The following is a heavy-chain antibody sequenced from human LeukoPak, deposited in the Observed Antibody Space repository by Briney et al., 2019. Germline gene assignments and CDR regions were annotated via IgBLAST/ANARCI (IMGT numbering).Heavy chain of an antibody. CDR1: GFMFSSYA. D-gene: IGHD4-23*01. J-gene: IGHJ4*02. CDR3: ARDYGGNSYCDY. CDR2: ISYDGSNK. V-gene: IGHV3-30-3*01. Sequence: GRSLRLSCAASGFMFSSYAMHWVRQAPGKGLEWVAVISYDGSNKYYADSVKGRFTISRDNSKNTLYLQMNSLRAEDTAVYYCARDYGGNSYCDYWGQGTLVTVSS.